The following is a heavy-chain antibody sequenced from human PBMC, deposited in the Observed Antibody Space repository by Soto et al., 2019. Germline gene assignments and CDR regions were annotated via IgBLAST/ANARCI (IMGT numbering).Heavy chain of an antibody. CDR1: GFTVSSSF. D-gene: IGHD1-26*01. J-gene: IGHJ5*02. CDR2: IYTGGST. CDR3: ARNLRGELAS. Sequence: GGSLRLSCAASGFTVSSSFMTWVRQAPGKGLEWVSVIYTGGSTYYADSVKGRFTISRDTSKNTVYLQMNSLRTEDTAVYYCARNLRGELASWGQGTLVTSPQ. V-gene: IGHV3-53*05.